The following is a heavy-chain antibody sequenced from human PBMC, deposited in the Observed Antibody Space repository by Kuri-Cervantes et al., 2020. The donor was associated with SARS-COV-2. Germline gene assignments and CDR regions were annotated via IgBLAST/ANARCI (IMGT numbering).Heavy chain of an antibody. D-gene: IGHD2-15*01. CDR3: ARSFRYCSGGSCYDYYYGMDV. CDR1: GFTFSSYW. CDR2: IKQDGSEK. V-gene: IGHV3-7*05. J-gene: IGHJ6*02. Sequence: GESLKISCAASGFTFSSYWMSWVRQAPGKGLEWVANIKQDGSEKYYVDSVKGRFTISRDNAKNSLYLQMNSLRAEDTAVYYCARSFRYCSGGSCYDYYYGMDVWGQGTTVTVSS.